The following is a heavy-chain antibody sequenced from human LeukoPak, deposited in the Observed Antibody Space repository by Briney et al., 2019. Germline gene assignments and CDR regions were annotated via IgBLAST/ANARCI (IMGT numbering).Heavy chain of an antibody. CDR3: ARGPQLGGGYHPDC. CDR2: ITGGDDKT. J-gene: IGHJ4*02. CDR1: GFTFNSAA. D-gene: IGHD3-22*01. V-gene: IGHV3-23*01. Sequence: GGSLRLSCAASGFTFNSAAMTWVRQAPGGGLEWVSTITGGDDKTYYADSVKGRFTISRDYSKNTLHLQMKSLVAEDTAMYCCARGPQLGGGYHPDCGGQGTLVTVSS.